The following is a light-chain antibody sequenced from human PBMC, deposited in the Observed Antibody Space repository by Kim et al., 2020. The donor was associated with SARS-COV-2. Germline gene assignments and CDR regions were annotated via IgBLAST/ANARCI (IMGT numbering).Light chain of an antibody. CDR1: SYNIGAGYD. CDR3: QSNDSSLSGSGV. CDR2: GNS. J-gene: IGLJ1*01. Sequence: GTISCTGSSYNIGAGYDVHWYQQLPGTAPKLLIYGNSNRPSGVPDRFSGSKSGTSASLAITGLQAEDEADYYCQSNDSSLSGSGVFGTGTKVTVL. V-gene: IGLV1-40*01.